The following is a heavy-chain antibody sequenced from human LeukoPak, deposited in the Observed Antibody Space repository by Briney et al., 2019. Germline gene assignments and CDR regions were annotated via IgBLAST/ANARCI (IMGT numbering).Heavy chain of an antibody. CDR3: ARGDFDWGHAEYFQH. CDR2: ISSSSSYI. CDR1: GFTFSSYS. Sequence: PGGSLRLSCAASGFTFSSYSMNWVRQAPGNGLEWVSSISSSSSYIYYADSVKGRFTISRDNAKNSLYLQMNSLRAEDTAVYYCARGDFDWGHAEYFQHRGQGTLVTVSS. V-gene: IGHV3-21*01. J-gene: IGHJ1*01. D-gene: IGHD3-9*01.